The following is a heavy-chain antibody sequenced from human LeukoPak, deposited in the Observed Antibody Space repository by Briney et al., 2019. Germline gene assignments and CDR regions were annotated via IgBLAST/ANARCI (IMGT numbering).Heavy chain of an antibody. J-gene: IGHJ3*02. D-gene: IGHD5-18*01. V-gene: IGHV3-23*01. Sequence: GGSLRLSCAASGFTFSNAWMSWVRQAPGKGLEWVSAISGSGGSTYYADSVKGRFTISRDNSKNTLYLQMNSLRAEDTAVYYCAKESTRGYSYGYQDAFDIWGQGTMVTVSS. CDR2: ISGSGGST. CDR1: GFTFSNAW. CDR3: AKESTRGYSYGYQDAFDI.